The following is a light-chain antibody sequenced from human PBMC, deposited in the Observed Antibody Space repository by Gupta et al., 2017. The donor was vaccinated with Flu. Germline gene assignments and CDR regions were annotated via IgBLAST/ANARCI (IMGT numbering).Light chain of an antibody. V-gene: IGKV3-20*01. J-gene: IGKJ5*01. Sequence: EIVFTQSPGTLSLSPGERATLSCMASQSVGSSYLAWYQQKPGQAPRLLIYGASSRATGITDRVSGSGYGTDFTLSISRLELEDFAVYYGQQYGSSITFGQGTRLEIK. CDR3: QQYGSSIT. CDR1: QSVGSSY. CDR2: GAS.